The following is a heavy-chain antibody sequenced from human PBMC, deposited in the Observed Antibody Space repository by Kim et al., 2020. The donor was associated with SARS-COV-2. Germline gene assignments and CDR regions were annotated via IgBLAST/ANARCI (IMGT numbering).Heavy chain of an antibody. CDR2: IYYTGST. CDR3: ARVRGTYFGGYFDP. Sequence: SETLSLTCNVSGGSINGDYWSWIRQPPGMGLEWLGYIYYTGSTTYNPSLKSRVTISVDKSKNHFSLRLKSVSAADTAVYYCARVRGTYFGGYFDPWGQGTLVTVSS. V-gene: IGHV4-59*01. CDR1: GGSINGDY. J-gene: IGHJ5*02. D-gene: IGHD1-26*01.